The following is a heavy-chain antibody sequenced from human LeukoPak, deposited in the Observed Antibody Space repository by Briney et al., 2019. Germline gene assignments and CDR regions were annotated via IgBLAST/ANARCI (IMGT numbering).Heavy chain of an antibody. Sequence: GGSLRLSCAASRFTLSRYWMSWVRQAPGKGLEWVANIKQDGSEKYYVDSVKGRFTISRDNAKNSLFLQMNSLRTEDTAVYYCARDAGNDYWGQGTLVTVSS. V-gene: IGHV3-7*01. CDR2: IKQDGSEK. CDR3: ARDAGNDY. CDR1: RFTLSRYW. J-gene: IGHJ4*02.